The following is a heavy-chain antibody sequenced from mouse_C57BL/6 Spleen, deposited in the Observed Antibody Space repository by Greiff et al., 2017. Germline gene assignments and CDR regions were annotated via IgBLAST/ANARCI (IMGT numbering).Heavy chain of an antibody. D-gene: IGHD2-1*01. J-gene: IGHJ1*03. V-gene: IGHV1-82*01. CDR2: IYPGDGDT. Sequence: QVQLQQSGPELVKPGASVKISCKASGYAFSSSWMNWVKQRPGKGLEWIGRIYPGDGDTNYNGKFKGKATLTADKSSSTAYMQLSSLTSEDSAVYFCARVMVTTRYFDVWGTGTTVTVSS. CDR1: GYAFSSSW. CDR3: ARVMVTTRYFDV.